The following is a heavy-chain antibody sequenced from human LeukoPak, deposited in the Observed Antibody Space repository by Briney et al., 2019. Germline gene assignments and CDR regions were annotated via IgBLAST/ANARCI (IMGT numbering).Heavy chain of an antibody. V-gene: IGHV4-39*07. CDR1: GDSINNNNYY. CDR3: ARSGYSSSWYDQAFDI. Sequence: SETLSLTCTVSGDSINNNNYYWGWIRQPPGKGLEWIGSINYSGSTYYNPSLKSRVTISVDTSKNQFSLKLSSVTAADTAVYYCARSGYSSSWYDQAFDIWGQGTMVTVSS. CDR2: INYSGST. J-gene: IGHJ3*02. D-gene: IGHD6-13*01.